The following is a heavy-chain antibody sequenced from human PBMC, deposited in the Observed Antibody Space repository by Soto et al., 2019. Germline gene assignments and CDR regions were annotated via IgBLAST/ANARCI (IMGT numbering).Heavy chain of an antibody. CDR1: GYTFTGYY. CDR2: INPNSGGT. D-gene: IGHD3-3*01. J-gene: IGHJ4*02. V-gene: IGHV1-2*04. CDR3: ARDAPSNYDFWSGALDY. Sequence: ASVKVSCKASGYTFTGYYMYWVRQAPGQGLEWMGWINPNSGGTNYAQKFQGWVTMTRDTSISTAYMELSRLRSDDTAVYYCARDAPSNYDFWSGALDYWGQGTLVTVSS.